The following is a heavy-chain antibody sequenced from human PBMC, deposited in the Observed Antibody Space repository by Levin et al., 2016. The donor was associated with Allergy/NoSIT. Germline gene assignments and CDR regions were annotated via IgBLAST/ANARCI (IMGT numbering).Heavy chain of an antibody. CDR1: GFTFSDAW. J-gene: IGHJ4*02. D-gene: IGHD3-22*01. CDR2: IKSKTDGGTT. CDR3: TTTDSSGYYGRFDY. V-gene: IGHV3-15*01. Sequence: GGSLRLSCAASGFTFSDAWMTWVRQAPGKGLEWFGRIKSKTDGGTTDYAAPVKGRFTISRDDSKNTLYLQMNSLKTEDTAVYYCTTTDSSGYYGRFDYWGQGTLVTVSS.